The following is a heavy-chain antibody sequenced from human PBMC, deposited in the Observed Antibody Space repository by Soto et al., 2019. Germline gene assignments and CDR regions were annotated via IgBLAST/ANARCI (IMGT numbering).Heavy chain of an antibody. Sequence: ASVKVSCKASGYTFTSYYMHWVRQAPGQGLEWMGIINPSGGSTSYAQKFQGRVTMTRDTSTSTAYMELSSLRSEDTAVYYCSSEPTTRYYYYMAVWGKGTTVIVSS. D-gene: IGHD1-7*01. CDR1: GYTFTSYY. CDR2: INPSGGST. V-gene: IGHV1-46*03. J-gene: IGHJ6*03. CDR3: SSEPTTRYYYYMAV.